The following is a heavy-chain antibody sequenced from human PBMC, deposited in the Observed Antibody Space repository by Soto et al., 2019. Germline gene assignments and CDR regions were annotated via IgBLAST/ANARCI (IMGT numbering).Heavy chain of an antibody. Sequence: LRLSCAASGFTFSNAWMSWVRQAPGKGLEWVGRIKSKTDGGTTDYAAPVKGRFTISRDDSKNTLYLQMNSLKTEDTAVYYCTTYSSSSGGFDYWGQGTLVTVSS. D-gene: IGHD6-6*01. J-gene: IGHJ4*02. CDR2: IKSKTDGGTT. CDR1: GFTFSNAW. CDR3: TTYSSSSGGFDY. V-gene: IGHV3-15*01.